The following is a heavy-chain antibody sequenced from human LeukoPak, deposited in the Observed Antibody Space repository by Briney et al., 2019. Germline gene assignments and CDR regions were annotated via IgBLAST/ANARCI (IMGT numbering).Heavy chain of an antibody. D-gene: IGHD3-22*01. J-gene: IGHJ4*02. V-gene: IGHV3-7*01. Sequence: PGGSLRLSCVASGFSFSSYWMAWVRQAPGKGLEWVANIKYDGSHKYYVDSVKGRFTISRDNAKNSVYLQMNSLRVDDTAVYFCASSHDSSSNDWGQGTMVTVSS. CDR3: ASSHDSSSND. CDR1: GFSFSSYW. CDR2: IKYDGSHK.